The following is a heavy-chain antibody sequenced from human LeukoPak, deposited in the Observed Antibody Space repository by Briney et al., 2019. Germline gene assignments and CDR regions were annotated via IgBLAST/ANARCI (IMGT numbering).Heavy chain of an antibody. J-gene: IGHJ3*02. CDR1: GFTFSSYS. Sequence: GGSPRLSCAASGFTFSSYSMNWVRQAPGKGLEWVSSISSSSSYIYYADSVKGRFTISRDNAKNSLYLQMNSLRAEDTAVYYCARSDGDYGIGAFDIWGQGTMVTVSS. D-gene: IGHD4-17*01. CDR3: ARSDGDYGIGAFDI. V-gene: IGHV3-21*01. CDR2: ISSSSSYI.